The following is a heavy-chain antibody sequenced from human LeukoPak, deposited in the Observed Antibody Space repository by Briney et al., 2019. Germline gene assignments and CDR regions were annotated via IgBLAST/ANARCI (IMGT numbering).Heavy chain of an antibody. J-gene: IGHJ4*02. CDR2: ITDSGDGT. V-gene: IGHV3-23*01. CDR1: GFTFSDNA. D-gene: IGHD6-13*01. CDR3: AKGKISATGGLDY. Sequence: GGSLRLSCATSGFTFSDNAMTWVRQAPGKGLEWVSSITDSGDGTYYADSVKGRFTNSRDNSKNTLYLQMNSLRAEDAAIYYCAKGKISATGGLDYWGQGTLVTVSS.